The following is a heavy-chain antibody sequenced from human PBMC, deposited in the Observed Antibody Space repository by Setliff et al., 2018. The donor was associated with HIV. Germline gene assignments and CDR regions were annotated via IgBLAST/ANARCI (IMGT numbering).Heavy chain of an antibody. CDR1: GGSLSSYS. D-gene: IGHD6-13*01. J-gene: IGHJ6*03. CDR2: TSHTERS. Sequence: SETLSLTCAVYGGSLSSYSWTWIRQSPGKGLEWLGETSHTERSHYNPSLRYRVTISLDTSKNQFSLILRSVTAADTAVYYCARGRISSAATRFFYMDVWANGTTVTVSS. CDR3: ARGRISSAATRFFYMDV. V-gene: IGHV4-34*01.